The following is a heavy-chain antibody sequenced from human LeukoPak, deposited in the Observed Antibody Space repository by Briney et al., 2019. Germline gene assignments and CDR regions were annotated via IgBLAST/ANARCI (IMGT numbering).Heavy chain of an antibody. V-gene: IGHV4-59*08. CDR3: ARLISGVGYFDS. CDR2: ICYSGST. CDR1: GGSISSYS. D-gene: IGHD3-10*01. J-gene: IGHJ4*02. Sequence: PSETLSLTCTVSGGSISSYSWSWIRQPPGMGPEWIGYICYSGSTNYNPSLKSRITISVDTSNNQFSLKLSSVTAADTAVYYCARLISGVGYFDSWGQGTLVTVSS.